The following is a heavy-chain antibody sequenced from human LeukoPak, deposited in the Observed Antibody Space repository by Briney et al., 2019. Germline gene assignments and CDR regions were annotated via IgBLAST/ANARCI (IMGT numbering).Heavy chain of an antibody. CDR2: ISYDGSNK. J-gene: IGHJ4*02. D-gene: IGHD2-2*01. Sequence: PGRSLRLSCAASGFTFSSYGMHWVRQAPGKGLEWVAVISYDGSNKYYADSVKGRFTISRDNSKNTLYLQMNSLRAEDTAVYYCAKDWEGYCSSTSCYPWFDYWGQGTLVTVSS. CDR3: AKDWEGYCSSTSCYPWFDY. V-gene: IGHV3-30*18. CDR1: GFTFSSYG.